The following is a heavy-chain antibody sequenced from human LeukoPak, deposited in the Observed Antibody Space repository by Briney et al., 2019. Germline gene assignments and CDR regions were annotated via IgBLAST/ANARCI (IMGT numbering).Heavy chain of an antibody. CDR2: VYYTGNT. Sequence: SETLSLTCNVSGGSISSYYWSWIRQPPGKGLEWIGFVYYTGNTNYSPSLKSRVSISLETSKNRFSLKVTSVTAADTAVYYCAAGWGIDAFDFWGQGTLATVAS. V-gene: IGHV4-59*03. CDR1: GGSISSYY. D-gene: IGHD7-27*01. CDR3: AAGWGIDAFDF. J-gene: IGHJ3*01.